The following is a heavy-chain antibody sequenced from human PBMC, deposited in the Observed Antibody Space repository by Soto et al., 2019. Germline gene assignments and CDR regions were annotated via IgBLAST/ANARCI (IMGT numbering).Heavy chain of an antibody. D-gene: IGHD3-3*01. CDR3: ASITIFGVVISRDWFDP. J-gene: IGHJ5*02. CDR1: GFTFSDYY. V-gene: IGHV3-11*01. Sequence: QVQLVESGGGLVKPGGSLRLSCAASGFTFSDYYMSWIRQAPGKGLEWVSYISSSGSTIYYADSVKGRFTISRDNAKNSLYLQMHSLSAEDTAVYYCASITIFGVVISRDWFDPWGHATLVTVSS. CDR2: ISSSGSTI.